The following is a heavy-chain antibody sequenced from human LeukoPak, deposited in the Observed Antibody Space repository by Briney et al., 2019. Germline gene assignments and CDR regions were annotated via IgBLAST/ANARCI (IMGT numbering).Heavy chain of an antibody. D-gene: IGHD3-22*01. CDR1: GGSISSYY. J-gene: IGHJ2*01. Sequence: SETQSLTCTVSGGSISSYYWSWIRQPPGMGLEWFGYIYYSGSTNFNPSLKSRVTLSVDTSKNQFSLKLRSVTAADTAVYYCARQRHYYDSSGTYYWYFDLWGRGTLVTVSS. V-gene: IGHV4-59*01. CDR2: IYYSGST. CDR3: ARQRHYYDSSGTYYWYFDL.